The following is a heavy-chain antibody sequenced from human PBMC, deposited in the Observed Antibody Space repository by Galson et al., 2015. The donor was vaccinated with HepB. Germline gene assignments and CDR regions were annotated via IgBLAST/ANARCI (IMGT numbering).Heavy chain of an antibody. J-gene: IGHJ4*02. CDR2: ISTSSTFI. CDR3: ARGHIAVAGFDY. Sequence: SLRLSCAASGFTFSNFHMNWVRQAPGKGLEWVSSISTSSTFISYADSVEGRFTISRDNAKDSMSLQMNSLRAEDTAVYYCARGHIAVAGFDYWGQGTLVTVSS. CDR1: GFTFSNFH. V-gene: IGHV3-21*01. D-gene: IGHD6-19*01.